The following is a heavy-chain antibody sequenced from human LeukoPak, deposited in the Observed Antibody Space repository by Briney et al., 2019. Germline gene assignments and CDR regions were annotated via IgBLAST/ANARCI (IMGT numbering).Heavy chain of an antibody. J-gene: IGHJ4*02. V-gene: IGHV3-23*01. CDR3: AHGNYFDD. CDR1: GFSFSTYA. D-gene: IGHD1-14*01. CDR2: VSGNGAGT. Sequence: GGSLRLSCAVSGFSFSTYAMSWVRQAPGKGLEWVSTVSGNGAGTYYADSVKGRFTISRDNSKNTLYLQMNSLRAEDTAVYYCAHGNYFDDWGQGTLVTVSS.